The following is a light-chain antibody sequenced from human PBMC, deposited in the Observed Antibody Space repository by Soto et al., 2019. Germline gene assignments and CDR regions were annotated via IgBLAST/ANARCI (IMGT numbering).Light chain of an antibody. CDR3: QSYDSTLSARYV. Sequence: QSVLTQPLSVSGAPGQRVTISCTGSSSNIGAGYDVHWYQQRPGAAPKLLISANINRPSGVPDRFSGSKSGTSASLAITGLQADDEGDYYCQSYDSTLSARYVFGTGTKLTVL. CDR1: SSNIGAGYD. V-gene: IGLV1-40*01. J-gene: IGLJ1*01. CDR2: ANI.